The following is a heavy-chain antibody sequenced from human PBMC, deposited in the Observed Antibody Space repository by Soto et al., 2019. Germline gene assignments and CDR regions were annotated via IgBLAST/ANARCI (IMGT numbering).Heavy chain of an antibody. J-gene: IGHJ5*02. CDR3: ARDIGVSELNWFDP. CDR2: ILPIFGTA. V-gene: IGHV1-69*01. D-gene: IGHD1-26*01. CDR1: GGTFSSYA. Sequence: QVQLVQSGAEVKKPGSSVKVSCKASGGTFSSYAISWVRQAPGQGLEWMGGILPIFGTANYAQKFQGRVKITGDESTSTAYMELSSVRSEDTAVYYCARDIGVSELNWFDPWGQGTLVPVSS.